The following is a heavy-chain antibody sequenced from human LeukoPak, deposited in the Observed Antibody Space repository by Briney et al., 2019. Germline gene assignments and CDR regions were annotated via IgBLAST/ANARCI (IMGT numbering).Heavy chain of an antibody. Sequence: GRSLRLSCAASGFTFSSYAMSWVRQAPGKGLEWVSGISGSGGTTHYADSVKGRFTISRDNSKNTLYLQMSSLRVEDTAVYYCAKDRSGYDYYGQYYFDYWGLGTLVTVSS. CDR3: AKDRSGYDYYGQYYFDY. D-gene: IGHD5-12*01. CDR2: ISGSGGTT. J-gene: IGHJ4*02. V-gene: IGHV3-23*01. CDR1: GFTFSSYA.